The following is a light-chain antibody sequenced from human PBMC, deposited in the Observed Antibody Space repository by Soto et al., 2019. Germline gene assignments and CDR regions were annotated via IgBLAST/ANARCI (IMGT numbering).Light chain of an antibody. Sequence: QSVLTQPPSASGTPGQRVTISCSGSDSNIGTNSVYWYQHLPGTASKLLIYRNNQRPSGVPDRFSGSKSGTSASLAISGLRSEDEADYHCAAWDDSLSGLVFGGGTKLTVL. J-gene: IGLJ2*01. V-gene: IGLV1-47*01. CDR2: RNN. CDR1: DSNIGTNS. CDR3: AAWDDSLSGLV.